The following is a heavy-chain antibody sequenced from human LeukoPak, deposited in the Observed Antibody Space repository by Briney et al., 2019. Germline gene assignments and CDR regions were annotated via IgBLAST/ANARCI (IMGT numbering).Heavy chain of an antibody. V-gene: IGHV4-39*01. J-gene: IGHJ6*03. CDR2: MFYGGTT. Sequence: SETLSLTCTVSGGPITSSGYYWGWIRQPPGKGLEWIGSMFYGGTTYHNPSLKSRVTIFVDTPKTQFSLNLNSVTASDTAVYYCARWRVGATPYYYYYMDVWGKGTTVTVSS. D-gene: IGHD1-26*01. CDR1: GGPITSSGYY. CDR3: ARWRVGATPYYYYYMDV.